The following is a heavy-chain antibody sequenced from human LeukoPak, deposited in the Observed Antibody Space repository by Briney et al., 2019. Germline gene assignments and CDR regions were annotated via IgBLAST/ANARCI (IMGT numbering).Heavy chain of an antibody. CDR1: GYSFTSYW. CDR2: IYPGDSES. Sequence: GESLQISCKGSGYSFTSYWIGWVRPRPGKGLEWMGIIYPGDSESRYSPSFQGQVTISADKSISTAYLQWSSLKASDTAMYYCARRVGSPSPFDYWGQGTLVNVSS. V-gene: IGHV5-51*01. D-gene: IGHD2-2*01. CDR3: ARRVGSPSPFDY. J-gene: IGHJ4*02.